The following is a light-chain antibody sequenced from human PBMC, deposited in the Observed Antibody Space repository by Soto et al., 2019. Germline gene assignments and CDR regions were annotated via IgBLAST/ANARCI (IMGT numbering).Light chain of an antibody. CDR2: DVT. CDR1: SSDVGGYNY. Sequence: QSALTQPASVSGSPGQSIAISCTGTSSDVGGYNYVSWYQQHPGKAPKLMIYDVTTRPSGVSNRFPGSKSGNTASLTISGLQAEDEADYYCCSYTSDTTGVFGTGTKLTV. CDR3: CSYTSDTTGV. J-gene: IGLJ1*01. V-gene: IGLV2-14*03.